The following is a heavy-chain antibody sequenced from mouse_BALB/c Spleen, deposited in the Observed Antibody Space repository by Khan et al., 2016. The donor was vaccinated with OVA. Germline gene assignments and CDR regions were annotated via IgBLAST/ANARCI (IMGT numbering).Heavy chain of an antibody. CDR3: ARGPIYDGYYYVLDY. V-gene: IGHV5-6-5*01. J-gene: IGHJ4*01. Sequence: EVELVESGGGLVKPGGSLKLSCAASGFTFSSYDMSWVRQTPEKRLEWVASISRGGSTYYPDSVKGRVTISRDNARHILYLQMSSLRSEDTAMFYCARGPIYDGYYYVLDYWGQGTSVTVSS. CDR1: GFTFSSYD. CDR2: ISRGGST. D-gene: IGHD2-3*01.